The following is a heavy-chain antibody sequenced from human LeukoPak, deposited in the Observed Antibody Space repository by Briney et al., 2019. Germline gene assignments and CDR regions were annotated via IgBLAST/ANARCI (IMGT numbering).Heavy chain of an antibody. D-gene: IGHD1-26*01. CDR3: ARGASYSGSYNWFDP. J-gene: IGHJ5*02. Sequence: WASVKVSCKASGYTFTGYYMHWVRQAPGQGLEWMGWINPNSGGTNYAQKFQGRVTMTRDTSISTAYMELSRLRSDDTALYYCARGASYSGSYNWFDPWGQGTLVTVSS. CDR1: GYTFTGYY. CDR2: INPNSGGT. V-gene: IGHV1-2*02.